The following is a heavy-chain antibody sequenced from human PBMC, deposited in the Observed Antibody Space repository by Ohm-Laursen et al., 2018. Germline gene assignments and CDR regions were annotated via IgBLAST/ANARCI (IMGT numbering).Heavy chain of an antibody. Sequence: SLRLSCAASGFTFSSYWMSWVRQAPGKGLEWVANIKQDGSDKYYVDSVKGRFTISRDNAKNSLYLQMNSLRAEDTAVYYCAKDGIYYGSGSYPGNDYWGQGTLVTVSS. CDR2: IKQDGSDK. CDR1: GFTFSSYW. V-gene: IGHV3-7*01. D-gene: IGHD3-10*01. J-gene: IGHJ4*02. CDR3: AKDGIYYGSGSYPGNDY.